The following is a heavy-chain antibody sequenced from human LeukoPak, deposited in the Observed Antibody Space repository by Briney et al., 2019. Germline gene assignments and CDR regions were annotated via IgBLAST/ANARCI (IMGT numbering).Heavy chain of an antibody. Sequence: SETLSLTCTVSGGSISSYYWSWIRQPAGKGLEWIGRIYTSGSTNYNPSLKSRVTISVDTSKNQFSLKLSSVTAADTAVYYCAREKYQLPYYYYYMDVWGKGTTVTVSS. V-gene: IGHV4-4*07. D-gene: IGHD2-2*01. J-gene: IGHJ6*03. CDR3: AREKYQLPYYYYYMDV. CDR2: IYTSGST. CDR1: GGSISSYY.